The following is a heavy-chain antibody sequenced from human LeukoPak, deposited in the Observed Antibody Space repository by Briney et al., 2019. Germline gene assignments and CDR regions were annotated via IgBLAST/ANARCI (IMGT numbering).Heavy chain of an antibody. CDR2: IYTSGST. CDR3: ARDYPGIVVVPAATHYYYYYYMDV. Sequence: PSETLSLTCTVSGGSISSYYWSWIRQPAGKGLEWIGRIYTSGSTNYNPSLKSRVTMSVDTSKNQFSLKLSSVTAADTAVYYCARDYPGIVVVPAATHYYYYYYMDVWGKGTTVTVSS. V-gene: IGHV4-4*07. CDR1: GGSISSYY. J-gene: IGHJ6*03. D-gene: IGHD2-2*01.